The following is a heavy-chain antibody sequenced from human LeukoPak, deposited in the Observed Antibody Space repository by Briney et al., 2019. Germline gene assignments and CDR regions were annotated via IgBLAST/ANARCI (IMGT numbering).Heavy chain of an antibody. J-gene: IGHJ4*02. V-gene: IGHV3-74*03. CDR2: INIDGSTT. CDR1: GSTFSSYW. CDR3: ARVGGPGWYGY. Sequence: GGSLRLSCAASGSTFSSYWMHWVRQVPGKGLVWVSRINIDGSTTTYADSARGRFTISRDNAKNTLYLQMNSLRAEDTALYYCARVGGPGWYGYWGQGTLVTVSS. D-gene: IGHD6-19*01.